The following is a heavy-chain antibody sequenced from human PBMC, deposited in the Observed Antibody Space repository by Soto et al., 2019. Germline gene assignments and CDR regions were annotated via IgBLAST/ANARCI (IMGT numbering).Heavy chain of an antibody. CDR1: GFTFSSYA. D-gene: IGHD3-22*01. V-gene: IGHV3-23*01. J-gene: IGHJ3*02. CDR2: ISGSGGST. CDR3: AKDMWNYYDSSGYQVGAFDI. Sequence: EVQLLESGGGLVQPGGSPRLSCAASGFTFSSYAMSWVRQAPGKGLEWVSAISGSGGSTYYADSVKGRFTISRDNSKNTLYLQMNSLRAEDTAVYYCAKDMWNYYDSSGYQVGAFDIWGQGTMVTVSS.